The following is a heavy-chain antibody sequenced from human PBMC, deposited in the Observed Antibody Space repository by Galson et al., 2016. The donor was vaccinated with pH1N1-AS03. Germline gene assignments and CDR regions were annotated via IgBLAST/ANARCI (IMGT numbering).Heavy chain of an antibody. V-gene: IGHV3-9*01. CDR1: GFTFDDHA. CDR2: ISWNGNNI. CDR3: AKDNGVGATQRLSFFDY. D-gene: IGHD1-26*01. Sequence: SLRLSCAASGFTFDDHAMHWVRQAPGKGLEWVSGISWNGNNIAYADSVTGRFTISRDNVKNSLYLQMNSLRAEDTALYYCAKDNGVGATQRLSFFDYWGQGTLVTVSS. J-gene: IGHJ4*02.